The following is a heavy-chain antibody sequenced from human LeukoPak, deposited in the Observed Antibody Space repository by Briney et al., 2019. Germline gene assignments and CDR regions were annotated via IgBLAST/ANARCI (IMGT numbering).Heavy chain of an antibody. J-gene: IGHJ3*02. D-gene: IGHD2-15*01. CDR3: ARGGFVVVVAATGAFDI. Sequence: ASVKVSCKASGYTFTGYYMHWVRQAPGQGLEWMGWINPNSGGTNYAQKFQGRVTMTRDTSISTAYMELSRLRSDDTAVYYCARGGFVVVVAATGAFDIWGQGTMVTVSS. CDR2: INPNSGGT. V-gene: IGHV1-2*02. CDR1: GYTFTGYY.